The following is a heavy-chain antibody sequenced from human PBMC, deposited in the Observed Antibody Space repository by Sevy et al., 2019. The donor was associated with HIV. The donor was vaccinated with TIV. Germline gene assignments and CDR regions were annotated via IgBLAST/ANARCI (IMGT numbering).Heavy chain of an antibody. CDR1: GFTFSSYS. Sequence: GGSLRLSCAASGFTFSSYSMNWVRQAPGKGLEWASYISCSSSTIYYADSVKSRFTISRDNAKNSLYLQMNSLRAEDAAVYYCARVGIVVGGAFDMWGQGTMVTVSS. V-gene: IGHV3-48*01. D-gene: IGHD2-15*01. CDR3: ARVGIVVGGAFDM. CDR2: ISCSSSTI. J-gene: IGHJ3*02.